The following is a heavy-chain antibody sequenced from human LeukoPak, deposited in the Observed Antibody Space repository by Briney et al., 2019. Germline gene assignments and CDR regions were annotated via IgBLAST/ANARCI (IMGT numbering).Heavy chain of an antibody. D-gene: IGHD3-10*01. Sequence: ASVKVSCKASGYTFTSYDINWVRQATGQGLEWMGWMNPNSGNTGYAQTFQGRVTMTRNTSISTAYMELSSLRSEDTAVYYCARGRLLVRGVAYFDYWGQGTLVTVSS. CDR2: MNPNSGNT. CDR3: ARGRLLVRGVAYFDY. J-gene: IGHJ4*02. V-gene: IGHV1-8*01. CDR1: GYTFTSYD.